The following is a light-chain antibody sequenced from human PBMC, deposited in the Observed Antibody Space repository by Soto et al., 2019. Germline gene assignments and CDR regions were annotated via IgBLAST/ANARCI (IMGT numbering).Light chain of an antibody. CDR2: AAS. V-gene: IGKV1-8*01. CDR1: QGISSY. CDR3: QQYYSYPLYT. Sequence: AIRMTQSPSSFSASTGDRVTITCRASQGISSYLAWYQQKPGKAPKLLIYAASTLQSGVPSRFSVSGSGTDFTLTICCLQSENFATYYGQQYYSYPLYTFGQGTKLEIK. J-gene: IGKJ2*01.